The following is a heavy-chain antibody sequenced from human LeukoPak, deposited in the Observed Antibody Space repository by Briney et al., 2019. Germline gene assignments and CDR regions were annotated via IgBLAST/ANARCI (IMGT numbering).Heavy chain of an antibody. J-gene: IGHJ6*03. CDR2: ISWDGGST. V-gene: IGHV3-43D*03. CDR1: GFTFHDYA. CDR3: AKDLLGTYYGANSDLYYYMDV. Sequence: GGSLRLSCAASGFTFHDYAMHWVRQAPGKGLEWVSLISWDGGSTYYADSVKGRFTISRGNSKNSLYLQMNSLKSEDTALYYCAKDLLGTYYGANSDLYYYMDVWGKGTTVTISS. D-gene: IGHD4-23*01.